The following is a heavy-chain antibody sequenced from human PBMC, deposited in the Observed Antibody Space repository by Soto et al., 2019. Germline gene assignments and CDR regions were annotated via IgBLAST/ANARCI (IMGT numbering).Heavy chain of an antibody. Sequence: GESLKISCAASGFTFSSYAMSWVRQAPGKGLEWVSAISGSGGSTYYADSVKGRFTISRDNSKNTLYLQMNSLRAEDTAVYYCAKGSGYALRSYYFDYWGQGTLVTVSS. CDR3: AKGSGYALRSYYFDY. CDR2: ISGSGGST. CDR1: GFTFSSYA. D-gene: IGHD3-22*01. V-gene: IGHV3-23*01. J-gene: IGHJ4*02.